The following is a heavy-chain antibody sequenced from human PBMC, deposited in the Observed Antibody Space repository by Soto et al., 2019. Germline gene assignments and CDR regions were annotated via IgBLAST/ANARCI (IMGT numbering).Heavy chain of an antibody. CDR3: DSAVYFCVRDRDLYRDMFHADL. V-gene: IGHV6-1*01. Sequence: PSQTLSLTCAISGESVSTNSATWDWIRQSPSRGLKWLGRTYYRSKWYHDYAVSVKGRITINADTSNNQLSLQLNSVILQMNTLRDEDSAVYFCVRDRDLYRDMFHADLWGQGTLVTVSS. J-gene: IGHJ4*01. CDR1: GESVSTNSAT. D-gene: IGHD3-10*02. CDR2: TYYRSKWYH.